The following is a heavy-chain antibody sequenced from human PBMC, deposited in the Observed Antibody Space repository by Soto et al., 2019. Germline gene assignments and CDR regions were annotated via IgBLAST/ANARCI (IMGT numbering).Heavy chain of an antibody. Sequence: GGSLRLSCAASGFSFNDNWMHWVRQVPGKCLMWVSRLKSDGRDTIYADSVKGRFTVSRDSAKNTLYLQMNSLRVEDTAVYYCVREMPVPIRGGYYYYSVLDAWGQGXTVTVYS. CDR3: VREMPVPIRGGYYYYSVLDA. J-gene: IGHJ6*02. CDR2: LKSDGRDT. V-gene: IGHV3-74*01. D-gene: IGHD2-2*01. CDR1: GFSFNDNW.